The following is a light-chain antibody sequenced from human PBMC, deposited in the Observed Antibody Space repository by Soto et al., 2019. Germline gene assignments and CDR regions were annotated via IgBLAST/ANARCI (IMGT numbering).Light chain of an antibody. V-gene: IGKV3-15*01. CDR2: GAS. CDR3: QHYNNWPPYT. J-gene: IGKJ2*01. Sequence: EILMTQSPATLSVSPGERATLSCRASQSVSSNLAWYQQNPGQAPRLLIYGASTRATVIPARFSGSGSGTEFTLTVSSLQSEDFGVYYCQHYNNWPPYTFGQGTNLEIK. CDR1: QSVSSN.